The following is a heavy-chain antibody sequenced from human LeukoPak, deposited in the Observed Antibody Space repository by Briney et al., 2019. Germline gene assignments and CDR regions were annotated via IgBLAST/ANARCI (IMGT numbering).Heavy chain of an antibody. J-gene: IGHJ5*02. Sequence: AGGSLRLSCAASGFTFSSYAMHWVRQAPGKGLEWVAVISYDGSNKYYADSVKGRFTISRDNSKNTLYLQMNSLRAEDTAVYYCAREDIAVAGTYFDPWGQGTLVTVSS. CDR3: AREDIAVAGTYFDP. CDR2: ISYDGSNK. V-gene: IGHV3-30-3*01. CDR1: GFTFSSYA. D-gene: IGHD6-19*01.